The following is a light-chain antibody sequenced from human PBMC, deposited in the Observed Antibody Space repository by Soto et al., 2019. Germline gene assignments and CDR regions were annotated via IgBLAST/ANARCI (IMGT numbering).Light chain of an antibody. CDR3: QHRTNWPPGVS. CDR1: QSISSY. Sequence: EVVLTQSPATLSLSPGERATLSCRASQSISSYLAWFQQKPGQAPRLLIYDASNRATGIPARFSGSGSGTDFTRTIGRLEPEEFAVYYCQHRTNWPPGVSFGPGTTVHIK. J-gene: IGKJ3*01. CDR2: DAS. V-gene: IGKV3-11*01.